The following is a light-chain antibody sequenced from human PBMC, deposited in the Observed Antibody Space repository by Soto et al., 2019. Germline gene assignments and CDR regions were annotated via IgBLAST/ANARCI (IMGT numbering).Light chain of an antibody. J-gene: IGLJ3*02. CDR2: EVD. CDR3: CLYGGSSNYVV. CDR1: NSDIGKYTF. Sequence: QSVLTQPASVSGAPGQSITISCTGTNSDIGKYTFVSWYGQQPGKAPKLLIFEVDKQPSGISNRFSGSKSGNTASLTISGLRPEDEGNYYCCLYGGSSNYVVFGGGTKLTVL. V-gene: IGLV2-23*02.